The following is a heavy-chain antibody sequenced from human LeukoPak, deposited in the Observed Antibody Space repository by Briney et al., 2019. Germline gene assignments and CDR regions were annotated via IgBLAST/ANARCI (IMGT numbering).Heavy chain of an antibody. CDR2: IYWNDDK. J-gene: IGHJ3*02. D-gene: IGHD6-13*01. Sequence: SGPTLVKPTQTLTLTCTFSGFSLSTSGVGVGWIRQPPGKALEWLALIYWNDDKRYSPSLKSRLTITKDTSRYQVVLTMTNMDPVDTATYYCARNSTVGTFDIWGQGTMVTVSS. V-gene: IGHV2-5*01. CDR3: ARNSTVGTFDI. CDR1: GFSLSTSGVG.